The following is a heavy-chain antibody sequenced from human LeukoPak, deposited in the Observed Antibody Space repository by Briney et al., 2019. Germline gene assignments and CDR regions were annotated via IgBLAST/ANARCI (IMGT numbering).Heavy chain of an antibody. CDR3: ARGRPRDY. Sequence: GGSLRLSCAASGFTVSSNYMNWVRQAPGKGLEWVSVIYNGGSTYYADSVKGRFTISRDNSKNTVYLQMNSLRADDTAVYYCARGRPRDYWGQGTLVTVSS. J-gene: IGHJ4*02. CDR1: GFTVSSNY. V-gene: IGHV3-66*01. D-gene: IGHD6-6*01. CDR2: IYNGGST.